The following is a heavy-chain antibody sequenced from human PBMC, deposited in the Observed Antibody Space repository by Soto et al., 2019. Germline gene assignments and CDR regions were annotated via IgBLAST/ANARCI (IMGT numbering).Heavy chain of an antibody. Sequence: PGGSLRLSCAASGFTFSSYAMHWVRQAPGKGLEWVAVISYDGSNKYYADSVKGRFTISRDNSKNTLYLQMNSLRAEDTAVYYCAREGIYYGMDVWGQGTTVTVSS. CDR2: ISYDGSNK. CDR1: GFTFSSYA. V-gene: IGHV3-30-3*01. CDR3: AREGIYYGMDV. J-gene: IGHJ6*02.